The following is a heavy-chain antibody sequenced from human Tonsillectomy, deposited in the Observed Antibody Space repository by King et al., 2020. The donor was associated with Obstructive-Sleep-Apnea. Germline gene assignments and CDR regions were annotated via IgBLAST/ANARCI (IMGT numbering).Heavy chain of an antibody. D-gene: IGHD4-23*01. J-gene: IGHJ4*02. CDR3: TRDLLVYGGNNFAY. Sequence: VQLVESGGGLVQPGRSLRLSCTASGFTFGDYAMSWFRQAPGKGLEWVGFITRKPYGGTTEYAASVKGRFIISTDDSKSIAYLQMNSLKTEDTAVYYCTRDLLVYGGNNFAYWGQGTLVTVSS. CDR1: GFTFGDYA. CDR2: ITRKPYGGTT. V-gene: IGHV3-49*03.